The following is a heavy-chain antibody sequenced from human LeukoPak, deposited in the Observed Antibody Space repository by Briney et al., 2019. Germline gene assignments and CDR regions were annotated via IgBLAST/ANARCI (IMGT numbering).Heavy chain of an antibody. CDR2: ILDSGTT. D-gene: IGHD5-24*01. V-gene: IGHV4-59*01. J-gene: IGHJ4*02. Sequence: PSETLSLTCTVSGGSISTFFWHWIRQPPGKGLEWLGYILDSGTTAYNPSLKRQVTMSIDTSKNQFSLNLTSVTAADTAVYFCARDPDGYKFFDYWGRGRPVTVSS. CDR3: ARDPDGYKFFDY. CDR1: GGSISTFF.